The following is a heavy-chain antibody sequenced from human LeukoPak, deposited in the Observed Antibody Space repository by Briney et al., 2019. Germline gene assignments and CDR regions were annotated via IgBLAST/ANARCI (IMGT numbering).Heavy chain of an antibody. D-gene: IGHD3-9*01. CDR2: IRSKASGYAT. CDR3: TRPVYDILTGYYSLDY. J-gene: IGHJ4*02. CDR1: GFTFSGSA. Sequence: HAGGSLRLSCSASGFTFSGSAVHWVRQASGKGLEWVGRIRSKASGYATAYGASVKGRFIISRDDSKNTAYLQMNSLKTEDTAVYYCTRPVYDILTGYYSLDYWGQGTLVTVSS. V-gene: IGHV3-73*01.